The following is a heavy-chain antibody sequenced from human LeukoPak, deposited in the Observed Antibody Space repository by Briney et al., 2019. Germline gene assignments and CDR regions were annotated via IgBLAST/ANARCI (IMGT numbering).Heavy chain of an antibody. V-gene: IGHV4-39*01. CDR3: ARLDDWFDP. CDR2: IYYSGST. CDR1: GGSISSSCYY. J-gene: IGHJ5*02. Sequence: PSETLSLTCTVSGGSISSSCYYWGWIRQPPGKGLEWIGSIYYSGSTYYNPSLKSRVTISVDTSKNQFSLKLSSVTAADTAVYYRARLDDWFDPWGQGTLVTVSS.